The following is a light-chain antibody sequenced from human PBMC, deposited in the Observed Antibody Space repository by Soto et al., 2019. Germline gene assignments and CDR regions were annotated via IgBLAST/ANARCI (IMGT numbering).Light chain of an antibody. J-gene: IGLJ2*01. CDR2: DVN. CDR3: TSYASGSSHVV. V-gene: IGLV2-14*01. CDR1: SSDIGGYDY. Sequence: QSALTQPASVSGSPGQSITLSCTGTSSDIGGYDYVSWYQRHPGKAPKLIIYDVNNRPSGVYNRFSGSKSANTASLTISGLQAEDEADYYCTSYASGSSHVVFGGGTKLTVL.